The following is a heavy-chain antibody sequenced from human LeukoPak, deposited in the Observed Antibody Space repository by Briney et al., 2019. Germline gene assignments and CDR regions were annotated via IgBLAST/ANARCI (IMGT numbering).Heavy chain of an antibody. CDR2: INSDGSK. J-gene: IGHJ5*02. CDR3: ARWGLP. Sequence: PGGSLRLSCSASGFTFSSHAVHWVRHAPGKGLVWVSRINSDGSKYADSVKGRFTISRDNAKNTLYLQMNSLRAEDTAVYYCARWGLPWGQGTLVTVSS. CDR1: GFTFSSHA. V-gene: IGHV3-74*01. D-gene: IGHD3-16*01.